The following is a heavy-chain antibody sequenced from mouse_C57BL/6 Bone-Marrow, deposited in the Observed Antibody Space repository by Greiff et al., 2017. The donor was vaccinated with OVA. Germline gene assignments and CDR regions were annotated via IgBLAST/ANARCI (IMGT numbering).Heavy chain of an antibody. CDR1: GFSLTSYG. CDR3: ARKGDWDEEDFDY. V-gene: IGHV2-2*01. CDR2: LWSGGST. D-gene: IGHD4-1*01. Sequence: QVQLKESGPGLVQPSQRLSITCTVSGFSLTSYGVHWVRQSPGKGLEWLGVLWSGGSTDYNAAFISRLSISKDNSKSQVFFKMNRLQADDTAIYYCARKGDWDEEDFDYWGQGTTLTVSS. J-gene: IGHJ2*01.